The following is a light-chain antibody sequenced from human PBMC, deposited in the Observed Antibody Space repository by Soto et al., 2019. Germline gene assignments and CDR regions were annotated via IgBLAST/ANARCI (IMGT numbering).Light chain of an antibody. CDR2: DAP. CDR3: QQRSSWPRT. Sequence: EIVLTQSPATLSLSPGERATLSCRASQSVSSYLAWYQQKAGQAPRLLIYDAPNRATGIPARFSGSGSGTDFTLTISRLKPEDFAVYYCQQRSSWPRTFGLGIKVEI. J-gene: IGKJ1*01. CDR1: QSVSSY. V-gene: IGKV3-11*01.